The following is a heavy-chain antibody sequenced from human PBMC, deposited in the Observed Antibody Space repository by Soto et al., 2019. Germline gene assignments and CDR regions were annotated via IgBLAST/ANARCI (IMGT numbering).Heavy chain of an antibody. Sequence: SAVNVSRKDSGCTFTSQTISWGRQAPGQGLEWVGWIGPSSGPTDTTRIPQCIVTTNTETSPSTAYVTLGSLTADDTAGYYCAIVTGSSFDYWGQGTLVTVSS. D-gene: IGHD2-15*01. CDR1: GCTFTSQT. J-gene: IGHJ4*02. CDR3: AIVTGSSFDY. CDR2: IGPSSGPT. V-gene: IGHV1-18*01.